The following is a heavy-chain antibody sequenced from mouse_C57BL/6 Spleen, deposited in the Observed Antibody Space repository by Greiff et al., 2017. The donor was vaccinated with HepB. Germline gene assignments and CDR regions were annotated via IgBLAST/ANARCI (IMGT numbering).Heavy chain of an antibody. CDR2: ISSGGDYI. J-gene: IGHJ3*01. V-gene: IGHV5-9-1*02. D-gene: IGHD2-2*01. CDR1: GFTFSSYA. Sequence: EVKLVESGEGLVKPGGSLKLSCAASGFTFSSYAMSWVRQTPEKRLEWVAYISSGGDYIYYADTVKGRFTISRDNARNTLYLQMSSLKSEDTAMYYCTSLYYGYDGPYWSQGTLVTVSA. CDR3: TSLYYGYDGPY.